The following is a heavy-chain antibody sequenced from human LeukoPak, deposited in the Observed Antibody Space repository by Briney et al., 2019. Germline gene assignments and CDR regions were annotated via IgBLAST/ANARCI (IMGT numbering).Heavy chain of an antibody. CDR3: ARTYRLDFWGGYHQNWFDP. D-gene: IGHD3-3*01. J-gene: IGHJ5*02. CDR2: INHSGST. CDR1: GGSFSGYY. Sequence: SETLSLTCAVYGGSFSGYYWSWIRQPPGKGLEWIGEINHSGSTNYNPSLKSRVTISIDTSKNQFSLKLSSVTAADTAVYYCARTYRLDFWGGYHQNWFDPWGQGTLVTVSS. V-gene: IGHV4-34*01.